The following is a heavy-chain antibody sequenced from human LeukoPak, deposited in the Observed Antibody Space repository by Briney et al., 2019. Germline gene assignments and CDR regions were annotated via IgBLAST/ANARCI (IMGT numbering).Heavy chain of an antibody. D-gene: IGHD6-19*01. CDR3: AKDQGSSGWSFDY. CDR2: ISGSGGST. CDR1: GFTFSGYW. Sequence: GGSLRLSCAASGFTFSGYWMSWVRQAPGKGLEWVSAISGSGGSTYYADSVKGRFTISRDNSKNTLYLQMNSLRAEDTAVYYCAKDQGSSGWSFDYWGQGTLVTVSS. V-gene: IGHV3-23*01. J-gene: IGHJ4*02.